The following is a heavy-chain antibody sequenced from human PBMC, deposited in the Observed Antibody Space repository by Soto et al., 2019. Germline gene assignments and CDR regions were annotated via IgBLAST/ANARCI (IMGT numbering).Heavy chain of an antibody. V-gene: IGHV4-30-4*01. J-gene: IGHJ4*02. Sequence: SETLSLTCTVSGGSISSGDYYWSWIRQPPGKGLEWIGYIYYSGSTYYNPSLKSRVTISVDTSKNQFSLKLSSVTAADTAVYYCARWRKRLRYLDYWGQGTLVTVSS. CDR1: GGSISSGDYY. CDR3: ARWRKRLRYLDY. D-gene: IGHD4-17*01. CDR2: IYYSGST.